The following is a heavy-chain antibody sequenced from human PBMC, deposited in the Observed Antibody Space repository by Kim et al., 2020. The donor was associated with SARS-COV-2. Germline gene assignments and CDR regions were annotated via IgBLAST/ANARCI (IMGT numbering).Heavy chain of an antibody. D-gene: IGHD6-13*01. CDR2: INWNGGST. CDR1: GFTFDDYG. V-gene: IGHV3-20*04. CDR3: ARQSRGGSWYYYYYGMDV. J-gene: IGHJ6*02. Sequence: GGSLRLSCAASGFTFDDYGMSWVRQAPGKGLEWVSGINWNGGSTGYADSVKGRFTISRDNAKNSLYLQMNSLRAEDTALYYCARQSRGGSWYYYYYGMDVWGQGTTVTVSS.